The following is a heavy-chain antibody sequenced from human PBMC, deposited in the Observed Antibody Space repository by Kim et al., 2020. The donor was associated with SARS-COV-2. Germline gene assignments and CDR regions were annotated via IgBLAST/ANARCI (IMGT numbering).Heavy chain of an antibody. Sequence: NPDSVKGRFTNSRDNSKNTLYLKMNSLRAEDTAVYYCANGPGILNPFDPWGQGTLVTVSS. V-gene: IGHV3-23*01. J-gene: IGHJ5*02. CDR3: ANGPGILNPFDP. D-gene: IGHD3-9*01.